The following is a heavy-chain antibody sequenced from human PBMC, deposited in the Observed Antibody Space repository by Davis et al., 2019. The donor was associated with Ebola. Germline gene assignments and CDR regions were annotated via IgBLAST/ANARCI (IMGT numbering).Heavy chain of an antibody. Sequence: ASVKVSCKASGYTFTSYDVHWVRQATGQGLEWMGWMNPNNRNTGYAQKFQGRVTMTRDTSISTAYMELSSLRPEDTAVYYCARGDIVATMGSWFDPWGQGVLVTVSS. V-gene: IGHV1-8*01. CDR1: GYTFTSYD. CDR3: ARGDIVATMGSWFDP. D-gene: IGHD5-12*01. J-gene: IGHJ5*02. CDR2: MNPNNRNT.